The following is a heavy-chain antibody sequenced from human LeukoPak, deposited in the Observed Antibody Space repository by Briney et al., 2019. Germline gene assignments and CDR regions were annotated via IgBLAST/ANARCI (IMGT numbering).Heavy chain of an antibody. Sequence: SETLSLTCTVSGGSISPYYWSWLRQPPGKGQEWIGYISYSGSTKNNPSLKSRVTISVDTSKNQFSLKLTSVTAADTAVYYCAKEGAESFPDAFDIWGQGTVITVSS. CDR3: AKEGAESFPDAFDI. V-gene: IGHV4-59*01. D-gene: IGHD3-10*01. CDR1: GGSISPYY. CDR2: ISYSGST. J-gene: IGHJ3*02.